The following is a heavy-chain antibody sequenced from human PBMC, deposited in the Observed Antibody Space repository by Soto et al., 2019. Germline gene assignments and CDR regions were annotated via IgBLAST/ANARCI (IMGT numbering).Heavy chain of an antibody. Sequence: SVKVSCKASGDTFSSYAISWVRQAPGQGLEWMGGIIPIFGTANYAQKFQGRVTITADESTSTAYMELSSLRSEDTAVYYCARGSSDYYDSSGYYYVFGYFDYWGQGTLVTVSS. J-gene: IGHJ4*02. CDR2: IIPIFGTA. V-gene: IGHV1-69*13. CDR3: ARGSSDYYDSSGYYYVFGYFDY. CDR1: GDTFSSYA. D-gene: IGHD3-22*01.